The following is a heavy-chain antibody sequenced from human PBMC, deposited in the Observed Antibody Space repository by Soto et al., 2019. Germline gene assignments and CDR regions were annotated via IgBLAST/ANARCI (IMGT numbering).Heavy chain of an antibody. J-gene: IGHJ6*02. CDR3: TTEYYYGMNV. CDR1: GFTFTDAW. V-gene: IGHV3-15*07. CDR2: IKSKTHGGTI. Sequence: EVQLVESGGGLVMPGGSLRLSCAASGFTFTDAWMNWVRQPPGKGLEWVGRIKSKTHGGTIDYAAPVKGRFSISRDDSKTTLSLQLNNLNPEDTALYYCTTEYYYGMNVWGQGTTVTVSS.